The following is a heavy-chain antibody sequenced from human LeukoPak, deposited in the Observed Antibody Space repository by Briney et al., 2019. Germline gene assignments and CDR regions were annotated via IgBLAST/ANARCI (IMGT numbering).Heavy chain of an antibody. J-gene: IGHJ4*02. CDR1: GFTFSDYY. V-gene: IGHV3-11*01. Sequence: GGSLRLSCAASGFTFSDYYMSCVRQAPGKGREWVSYISSSGSTIYYADSVKGRFTNSRDNAKNSLYLQMNSLRAEDTAVYYCARDNYYDSSGFDYWGQGTLVTVSS. CDR3: ARDNYYDSSGFDY. D-gene: IGHD3-22*01. CDR2: ISSSGSTI.